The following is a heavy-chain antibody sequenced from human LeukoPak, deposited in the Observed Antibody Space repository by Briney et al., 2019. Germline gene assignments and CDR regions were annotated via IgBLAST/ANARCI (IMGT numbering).Heavy chain of an antibody. J-gene: IGHJ4*02. D-gene: IGHD5-18*01. CDR1: GDSISGNY. Sequence: SETLSLTCTVSGDSISGNYWNWFRQPPGKGLEWIGSVYQSGTTYYNPSLKSRVTTSVDMSKNQFSLRLRPVTAADTAVYYCARIFIRNGYSSYFDCWGQGTLVTVSS. V-gene: IGHV4-38-2*02. CDR3: ARIFIRNGYSSYFDC. CDR2: VYQSGTT.